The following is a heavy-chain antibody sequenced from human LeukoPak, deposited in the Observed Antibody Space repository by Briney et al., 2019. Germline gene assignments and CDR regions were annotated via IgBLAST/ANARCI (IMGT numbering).Heavy chain of an antibody. J-gene: IGHJ6*03. CDR3: ARGVQPGGHYYYYYMDV. V-gene: IGHV4-59*11. CDR2: IYYSGST. D-gene: IGHD3-10*01. Sequence: PSETLSLTCTVSGGSISSHYWSWIRQPPGKGLEWIGYIYYSGSTNYNPSLKSRATISVGTSKNQFSLKLSSVTAADTAVYYCARGVQPGGHYYYYYMDVWGKGTTVTVSS. CDR1: GGSISSHY.